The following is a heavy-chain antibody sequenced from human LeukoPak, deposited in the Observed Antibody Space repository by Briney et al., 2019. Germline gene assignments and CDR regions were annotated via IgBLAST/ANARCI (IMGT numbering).Heavy chain of an antibody. CDR2: ITNSGETT. Sequence: GGTLRLSCVDPGFTFSTSGMSWVRQAPGKGLQWLSGITNSGETTHYADSVRGRFTVSRDNSKNTLYLQMNSLRAEDTAVYYCARSHGSGGSYSDYYYMDVWGKGTTVTIYS. V-gene: IGHV3-23*01. CDR3: ARSHGSGGSYSDYYYMDV. D-gene: IGHD3-10*01. CDR1: GFTFSTSG. J-gene: IGHJ6*03.